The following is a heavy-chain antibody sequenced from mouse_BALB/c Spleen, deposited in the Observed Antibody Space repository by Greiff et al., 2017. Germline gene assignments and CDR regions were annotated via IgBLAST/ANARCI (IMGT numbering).Heavy chain of an antibody. Sequence: LQQSGGGLVKPGGSLKLSCAASGFTFSSYAMSWVRQTPEKRLEWVASISSGGSTYYPDSVKGRFTISRDNARNILYLQMSSLRSEDTAMYYCARDLLPAWFAYWGQGTLVTVSA. J-gene: IGHJ3*01. CDR2: ISSGGST. V-gene: IGHV5-6-5*01. CDR3: ARDLLPAWFAY. CDR1: GFTFSSYA.